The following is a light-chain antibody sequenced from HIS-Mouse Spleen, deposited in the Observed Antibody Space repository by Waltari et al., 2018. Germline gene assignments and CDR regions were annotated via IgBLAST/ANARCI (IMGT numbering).Light chain of an antibody. CDR3: EQSYSTPGK. J-gene: IGKJ1*01. CDR2: AAS. V-gene: IGKV1-39*01. CDR1: QSNSCY. Sequence: DIQMTQPPSSLSASVGDRVTITCRASQSNSCYFNLYQQKPGQAPKLLILAASSLQSGDPSRFSGSRAETDFTLTISTLPPEDFAAYYCEQSYSTPGKFGQGTKVEIK.